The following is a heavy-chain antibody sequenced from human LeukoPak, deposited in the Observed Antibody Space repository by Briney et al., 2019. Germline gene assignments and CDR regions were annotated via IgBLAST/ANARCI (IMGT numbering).Heavy chain of an antibody. V-gene: IGHV3-30*18. CDR2: ISYDGSNK. J-gene: IGHJ4*02. CDR3: AKIAAAGTDY. CDR1: GFTFSSYG. D-gene: IGHD6-13*01. Sequence: GRSLRLSCAASGFTFSSYGMHWVRQAPGKGLEWVAVISYDGSNKYYADSVKGRFTISRDNSKNTLYLQMNSLRAEDTAEYYCAKIAAAGTDYWGQGTLVTVSS.